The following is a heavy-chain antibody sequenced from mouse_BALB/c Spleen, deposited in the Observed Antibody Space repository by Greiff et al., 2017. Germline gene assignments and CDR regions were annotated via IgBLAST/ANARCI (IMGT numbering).Heavy chain of an antibody. CDR1: GFTFSSYY. J-gene: IGHJ1*01. CDR3: ARHDYGSSYRYFDV. Sequence: EVMLVESGGGLVKLGGSLKLSCAASGFTFSSYYMSWVRQTPEKRLELVAAINSNGGSTYYPDTVKGRFTISRDNAKNTLYLQMSSLKSEDTALYYCARHDYGSSYRYFDVWGAGTTVTVSS. V-gene: IGHV5-6-2*01. CDR2: INSNGGST. D-gene: IGHD1-1*01.